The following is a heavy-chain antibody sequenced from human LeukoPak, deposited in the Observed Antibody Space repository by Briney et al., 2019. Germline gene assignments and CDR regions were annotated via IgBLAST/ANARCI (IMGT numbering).Heavy chain of an antibody. CDR2: IYYSGST. D-gene: IGHD5-18*01. V-gene: IGHV4-59*01. Sequence: SETLSLTCTVSGGSISSYYWSWIRQPPGKGLEWIGYIYYSGSTNYNPSLKSRVTISVDTSKNQFSLKLSSVTDADTAVYYCARVDTAMTGRPSEYYFDYWGQGTLVTVSS. CDR1: GGSISSYY. CDR3: ARVDTAMTGRPSEYYFDY. J-gene: IGHJ4*02.